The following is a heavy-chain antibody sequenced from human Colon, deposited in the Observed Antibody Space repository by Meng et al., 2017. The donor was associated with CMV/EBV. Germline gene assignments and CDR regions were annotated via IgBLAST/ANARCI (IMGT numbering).Heavy chain of an antibody. CDR3: ARDLHLSGGLDG. Sequence: GESLEISCEASGFTVSTYSLNWVRQAPGKGLEWISSISFSSTHIYYADSVKGRFTISRDHDKNSRDLEMDSLRADDTAVYLRARDLHLSGGLDGWGRGTTVTVSS. CDR2: ISFSSTHI. V-gene: IGHV3-21*01. J-gene: IGHJ6*02. D-gene: IGHD1-26*01. CDR1: GFTVSTYS.